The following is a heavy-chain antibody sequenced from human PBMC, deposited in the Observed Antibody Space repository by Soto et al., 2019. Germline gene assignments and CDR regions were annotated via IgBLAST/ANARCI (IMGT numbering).Heavy chain of an antibody. CDR3: AIEGQLGY. D-gene: IGHD6-6*01. CDR1: GYTFSSYG. J-gene: IGHJ4*02. CDR2: ISGYNGNT. Sequence: ASVKVSCKTSGYTFSSYGFSWVRQAPGQGLEWIGWISGYNGNTNYAQRFQGRVTMTTDTSTSTAYMELRSLRSDDTAVYYCAIEGQLGYWGQGTLVTVSS. V-gene: IGHV1-18*01.